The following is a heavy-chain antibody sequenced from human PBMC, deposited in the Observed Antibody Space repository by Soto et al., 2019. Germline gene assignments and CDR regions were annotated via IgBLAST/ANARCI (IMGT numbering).Heavy chain of an antibody. Sequence: ASVKVSCKASGYTFTSYAMHWVRQAPGQRLEWMGWINAGNGNTKYSQKFQGRVTITRDTSASTAYMELSSLRSEDTAVYYCARGIRGSIFQVLYYYGMDVWGQGTTVTVSS. CDR3: ARGIRGSIFQVLYYYGMDV. CDR2: INAGNGNT. D-gene: IGHD3-9*01. J-gene: IGHJ6*02. V-gene: IGHV1-3*01. CDR1: GYTFTSYA.